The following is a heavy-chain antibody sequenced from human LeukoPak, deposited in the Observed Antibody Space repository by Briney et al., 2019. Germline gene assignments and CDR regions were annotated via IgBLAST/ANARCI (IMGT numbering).Heavy chain of an antibody. Sequence: SETLSLTCTVSGGSISSYYWSWIRQPPGKGQEWIGYIYYSGSTNYKPSLKSRVTISVDTSKNQFSLKLSSVTAADTAVYYCARHASSPGALKNWGQGIVVIVSS. D-gene: IGHD3-10*01. J-gene: IGHJ1*01. CDR3: ARHASSPGALKN. CDR2: IYYSGST. CDR1: GGSISSYY. V-gene: IGHV4-59*01.